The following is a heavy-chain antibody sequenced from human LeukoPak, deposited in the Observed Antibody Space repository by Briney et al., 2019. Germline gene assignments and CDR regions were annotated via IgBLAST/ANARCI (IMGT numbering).Heavy chain of an antibody. Sequence: PGGSLRFSCAASGFTFSRYDMSWVRQAPGKGLEWVSAITDSGGSTYYADSVRGRFTISRDDSKNTLYLLMNSLRAEDTAVYYCAKQVAAPGPIDYWGQGTLVTVSS. CDR2: ITDSGGST. D-gene: IGHD5-12*01. V-gene: IGHV3-23*01. J-gene: IGHJ4*02. CDR3: AKQVAAPGPIDY. CDR1: GFTFSRYD.